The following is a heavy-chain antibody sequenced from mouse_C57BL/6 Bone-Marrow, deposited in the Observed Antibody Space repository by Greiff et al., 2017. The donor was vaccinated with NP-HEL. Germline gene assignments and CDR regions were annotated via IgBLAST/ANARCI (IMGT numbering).Heavy chain of an antibody. CDR2: IYPRSGNT. V-gene: IGHV1-81*01. CDR1: GYTFTSYG. Sequence: QVQLKESGAELARPGASVKLSCKASGYTFTSYGISWVKQRTGQGLEWIGEIYPRSGNTYYNEKFKGKATLTADKSSSTAYMELRSLTSEDAAVYFCARSSSYYYGSRYYYAMDYWGQGTSVTVSS. CDR3: ARSSSYYYGSRYYYAMDY. J-gene: IGHJ4*01. D-gene: IGHD1-1*01.